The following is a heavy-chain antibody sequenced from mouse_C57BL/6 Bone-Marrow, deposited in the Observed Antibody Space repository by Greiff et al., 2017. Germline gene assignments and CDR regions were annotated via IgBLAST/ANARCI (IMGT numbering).Heavy chain of an antibody. D-gene: IGHD2-5*01. V-gene: IGHV1-81*01. Sequence: VQLQQSGSELARPGASVKLSCKASGYTFTSYGISWVKQRTGQGLEWIGEIYPRSGNTYYNEKFKGKATLTADKSSSTAYMELRSLTSEDSAVYFCARTDYINYAWFAYWGQGTLVTVSA. J-gene: IGHJ3*01. CDR1: GYTFTSYG. CDR2: IYPRSGNT. CDR3: ARTDYINYAWFAY.